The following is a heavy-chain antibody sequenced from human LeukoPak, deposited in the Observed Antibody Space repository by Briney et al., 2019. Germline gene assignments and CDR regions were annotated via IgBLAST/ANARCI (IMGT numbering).Heavy chain of an antibody. CDR3: ARNFDS. CDR2: ITSSSSTI. Sequence: GGSLRLSCAASAFTVSSNYMSWVRQAPGKGLEWVSYITSSSSTIYYADSVKGRFTMSRDNAENSLYLQMNSLRAEDTAVYYCARNFDSWGQGTLVTVSS. V-gene: IGHV3-48*01. CDR1: AFTVSSNY. D-gene: IGHD2/OR15-2a*01. J-gene: IGHJ4*02.